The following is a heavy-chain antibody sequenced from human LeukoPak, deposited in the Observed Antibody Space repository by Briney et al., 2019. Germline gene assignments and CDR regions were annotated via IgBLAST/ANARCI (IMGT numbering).Heavy chain of an antibody. J-gene: IGHJ4*02. D-gene: IGHD3-10*01. CDR2: ISYDGSNK. CDR1: GFTFSSYA. V-gene: IGHV3-30*04. CDR3: GTPVSYYYGSGSYYSSFEY. Sequence: PGRSLRLSCAASGFTFSSYAMHWVRQAPGKGLEWVTIISYDGSNKHYADSVKGRFTISRDNSKNTLYLQMNSLRAEDTAVYYCGTPVSYYYGSGSYYSSFEYWGEGGLVTVST.